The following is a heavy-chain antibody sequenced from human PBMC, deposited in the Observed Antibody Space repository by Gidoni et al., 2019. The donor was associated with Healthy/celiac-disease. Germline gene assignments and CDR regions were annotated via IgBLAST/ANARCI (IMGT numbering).Heavy chain of an antibody. J-gene: IGHJ5*02. Sequence: GWIRQPPGKALEWLALIYWNDDKRYSPSLKSRLTITKDTSKNQVVLTMTNMDPVDTATYYCALAYYDFWSGYYGADWFDPWGQGTLVTVSS. V-gene: IGHV2-5*01. CDR3: ALAYYDFWSGYYGADWFDP. D-gene: IGHD3-3*01. CDR2: IYWNDDK.